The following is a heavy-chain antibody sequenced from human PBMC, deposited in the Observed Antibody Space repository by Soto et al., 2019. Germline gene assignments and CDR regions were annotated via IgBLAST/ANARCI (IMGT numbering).Heavy chain of an antibody. V-gene: IGHV3-30-3*01. J-gene: IGHJ4*02. CDR2: VSYDGSKQ. CDR1: GFTFSNYA. Sequence: QVQLVESGGGVVQPGRSLRVSCAASGFTFSNYAMHWVRQAPGKGLEWVAVVSYDGSKQFYADSVEGRFTISRDSSKSTLYLHMDNLRDEDTAVEYCARDRVYYYDNSGYYNFDSWGQGTLVTVSS. D-gene: IGHD3-22*01. CDR3: ARDRVYYYDNSGYYNFDS.